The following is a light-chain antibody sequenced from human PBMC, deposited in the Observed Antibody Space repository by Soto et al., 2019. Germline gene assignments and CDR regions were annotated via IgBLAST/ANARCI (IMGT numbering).Light chain of an antibody. CDR1: QRINIY. CDR2: SAS. V-gene: IGKV1-39*01. CDR3: QQSFSTPT. J-gene: IGKJ5*01. Sequence: IQMTQSQSSLSTSVGDRVTITCRASQRINIYLNWYRQKPGKAPELLIYSASNLQSGVPSRFSGSGSGTDFTLTISSLQPDDFATYYCQQSFSTPTFGQGTRLEIK.